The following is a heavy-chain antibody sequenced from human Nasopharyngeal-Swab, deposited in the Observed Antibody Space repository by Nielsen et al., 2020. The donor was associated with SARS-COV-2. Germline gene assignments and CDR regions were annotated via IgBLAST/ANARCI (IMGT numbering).Heavy chain of an antibody. J-gene: IGHJ6*02. V-gene: IGHV3-30-3*01. CDR2: ISYDGSNK. CDR1: GFTFSSYA. CDR3: ARDKTYSSSWLFSRRAISYGMDV. Sequence: GGSLRLSCAASGFTFSSYAMHWVRQAPGKGLEWVAVISYDGSNKYYADSVKGRFTISRDNAKNSLYLQMNSLRAEDTAVYYCARDKTYSSSWLFSRRAISYGMDVWGQGTTVTVSS. D-gene: IGHD6-13*01.